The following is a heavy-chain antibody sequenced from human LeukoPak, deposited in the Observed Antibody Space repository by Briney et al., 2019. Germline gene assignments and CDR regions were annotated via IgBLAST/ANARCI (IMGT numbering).Heavy chain of an antibody. CDR3: ARGTLADIELDY. CDR2: IYHSGST. Sequence: SETLSLTCTVSGGSISSSSYYWGWIRQPPGKGLEWIGSIYHSGSTYYNPSLKSRVTISVDTSKNQFSLKLSSVTAADTAVYYCARGTLADIELDYWGQGTLVTVSS. D-gene: IGHD2-15*01. CDR1: GGSISSSSYY. J-gene: IGHJ4*02. V-gene: IGHV4-39*07.